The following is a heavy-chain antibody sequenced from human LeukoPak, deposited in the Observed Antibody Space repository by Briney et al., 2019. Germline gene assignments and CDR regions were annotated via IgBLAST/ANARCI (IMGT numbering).Heavy chain of an antibody. CDR2: INSDGSST. V-gene: IGHV3-74*01. J-gene: IGHJ4*02. Sequence: PGGSLRLSCAASGFTFSSYWMHWVRQAPGKGLGWVSRINSDGSSTSYADSVKGRFTISRDNDKNTLYLQMNSLRAEDTAVYYCARAVRWERFDYWGQGTLVTVSS. CDR3: ARAVRWERFDY. CDR1: GFTFSSYW. D-gene: IGHD1-26*01.